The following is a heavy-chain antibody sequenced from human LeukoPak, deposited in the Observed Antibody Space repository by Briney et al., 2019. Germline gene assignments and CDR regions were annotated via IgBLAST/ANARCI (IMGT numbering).Heavy chain of an antibody. J-gene: IGHJ6*03. CDR1: GYTFTSYG. Sequence: GASVKVSCKASGYTFTSYGVSWVRQAPGQWLEWMGWISGDNDNTKYAQKLQGRVTMTTDTSTSTAYMELRSLRSDDTAVYYCARDPHWLGSSYYYYYMGVWGKGTTVTVSS. D-gene: IGHD2-2*01. V-gene: IGHV1-18*01. CDR2: ISGDNDNT. CDR3: ARDPHWLGSSYYYYYMGV.